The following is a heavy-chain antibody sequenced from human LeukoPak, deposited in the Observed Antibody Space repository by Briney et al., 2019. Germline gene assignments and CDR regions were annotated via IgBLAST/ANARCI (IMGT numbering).Heavy chain of an antibody. V-gene: IGHV4-39*01. Sequence: SETLSLTCTVSGGSIRSSYYYWGWIRQPPGKGLEWLGSIYYSGSTYYNPSLKSRVTISVDTSKNQFSLKLSSVTAADTAVYYCASQTTATPFFDYWGQGTLVTVSS. CDR2: IYYSGST. CDR3: ASQTTATPFFDY. J-gene: IGHJ4*02. CDR1: GGSIRSSYYY. D-gene: IGHD4-11*01.